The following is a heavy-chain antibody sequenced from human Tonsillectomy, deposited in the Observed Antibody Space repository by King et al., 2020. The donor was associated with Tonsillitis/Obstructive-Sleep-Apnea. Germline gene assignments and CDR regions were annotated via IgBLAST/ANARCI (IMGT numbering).Heavy chain of an antibody. V-gene: IGHV3-64*01. D-gene: IGHD5-18*01. CDR1: GFTFSSYA. J-gene: IGHJ4*02. CDR3: ARHVGYSYGYYY. CDR2: ISSNGGST. Sequence: VQLVESGGGLVQPGGSLRLSCAASGFTFSSYAMHWVRQAPGKGLEYVSAISSNGGSTYYANSVKGRFTISRDNSKNTLYLQMGSLRAEDMAVYYCARHVGYSYGYYYWGPGTLVTVSS.